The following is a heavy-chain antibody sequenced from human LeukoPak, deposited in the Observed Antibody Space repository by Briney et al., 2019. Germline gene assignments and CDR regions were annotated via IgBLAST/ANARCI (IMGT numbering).Heavy chain of an antibody. Sequence: PSETLSLTCAVYGGSFSGYYWGWIRQPPGKGLEWIGEINHSGSTNYNPSLKSRVTISVDTSKNQFSLKLSSVTAADTAVYYCARGCGSGSYSYYFDYWGQGTLVTVSS. V-gene: IGHV4-34*01. J-gene: IGHJ4*02. D-gene: IGHD3-10*01. CDR2: INHSGST. CDR1: GGSFSGYY. CDR3: ARGCGSGSYSYYFDY.